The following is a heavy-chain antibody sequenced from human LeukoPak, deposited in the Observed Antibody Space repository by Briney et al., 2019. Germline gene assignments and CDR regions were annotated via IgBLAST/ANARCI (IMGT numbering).Heavy chain of an antibody. CDR2: ISYSGST. J-gene: IGHJ6*02. D-gene: IGHD4-17*01. V-gene: IGHV4-59*01. CDR1: GGSISSYY. CDR3: AREMGPGNGDDRNYYYYGMDV. Sequence: PETLSHTCTVSGGSISSYYWSWIRQPPGKGLEWSGYISYSGSTNYNPSLKSRVTISVDTSKNQSSLKLSSVTAADTAVYYWAREMGPGNGDDRNYYYYGMDVWGQGTTVTVSS.